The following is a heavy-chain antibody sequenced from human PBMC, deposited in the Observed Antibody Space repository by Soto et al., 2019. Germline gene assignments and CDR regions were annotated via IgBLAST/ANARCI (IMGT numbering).Heavy chain of an antibody. V-gene: IGHV4-39*01. J-gene: IGHJ5*02. Sequence: SETLSLTCTVSGGSISSSSYYWGWIRQPPGKGLEWIGSIYYSGSTYYNPSLKSRVTISVDTSKNQFSLKLSSVTAADTAVYYCARQVHQLPYGWFDPWGQGTLVTVSS. CDR1: GGSISSSSYY. CDR2: IYYSGST. CDR3: ARQVHQLPYGWFDP. D-gene: IGHD2-2*01.